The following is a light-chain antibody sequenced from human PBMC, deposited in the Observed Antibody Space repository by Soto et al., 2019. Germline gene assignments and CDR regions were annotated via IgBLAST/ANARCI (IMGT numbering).Light chain of an antibody. V-gene: IGKV3-20*01. J-gene: IGKJ3*01. CDR2: GAS. CDR3: QQYVSSPPYP. Sequence: EIVLTQSPGTLSLSPGERATLSCRASQSVSSSHLAWYQQKPGQAPRLLIYGASSRATGIPDRFSGSGSRTDHTLTISRLEPEEFAVYYCQQYVSSPPYPFGAGTNVDI. CDR1: QSVSSSH.